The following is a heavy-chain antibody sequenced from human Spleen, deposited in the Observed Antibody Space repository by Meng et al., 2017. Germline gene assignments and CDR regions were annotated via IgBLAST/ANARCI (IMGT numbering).Heavy chain of an antibody. CDR1: GGSITSGTYY. V-gene: IGHV4-61*02. CDR3: AREGNIVVLPAAKVVYNWFDP. J-gene: IGHJ5*02. D-gene: IGHD2-2*01. CDR2: IYTSGST. Sequence: SETLSLTCTVSGGSITSGTYYWSWIRQPAGKGLEWIGRIYTSGSTNYNPSLKSRVTISIDTSRIQFSLKLSSVTAADTAVYYCAREGNIVVLPAAKVVYNWFDPWGQGTLVTVSS.